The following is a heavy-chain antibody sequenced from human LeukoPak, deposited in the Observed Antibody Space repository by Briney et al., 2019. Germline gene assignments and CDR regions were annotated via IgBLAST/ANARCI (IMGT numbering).Heavy chain of an antibody. CDR1: GGSISSSSYY. Sequence: SETLSLTCTVSGGSISSSSYYWGWIRQPPGKGLEWIGSIYYSGSTYYNPSLKSRVTISVDTSKNQFSLKLTSVTAADTAVYFCARLGDYYDSSDYSLFDPWGQGTLVTVSS. CDR2: IYYSGST. D-gene: IGHD3-22*01. J-gene: IGHJ5*02. CDR3: ARLGDYYDSSDYSLFDP. V-gene: IGHV4-39*01.